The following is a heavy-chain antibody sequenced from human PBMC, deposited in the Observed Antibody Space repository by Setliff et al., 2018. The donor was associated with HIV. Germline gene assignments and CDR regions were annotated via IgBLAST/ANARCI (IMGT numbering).Heavy chain of an antibody. CDR3: ARDRGYGSGSFDY. CDR2: GRHKRNSYTT. V-gene: IGHV3-72*01. CDR1: GFIFSDYH. Sequence: GGSLRLSCAASGFIFSDYHMDWVRQVPGKGLEWVGRGRHKRNSYTTEYAASVKGRFTISRDNAKNSLYLQMNSLRAEDTAVYYCARDRGYGSGSFDYWGLGTLVTVS. D-gene: IGHD3-10*01. J-gene: IGHJ4*02.